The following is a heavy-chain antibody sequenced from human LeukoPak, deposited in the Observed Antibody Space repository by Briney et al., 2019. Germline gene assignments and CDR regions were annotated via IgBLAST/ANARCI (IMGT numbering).Heavy chain of an antibody. CDR1: GGSITTTDFD. V-gene: IGHV4-39*01. J-gene: IGHJ4*02. D-gene: IGHD1-26*01. CDR2: ISSSGKA. CDR3: ARFKGGTGFDY. Sequence: PSETLSLTCAVSGGSITTTDFDWAWIRQPPGQGFEWIATISSSGKAYYYPSLMSRVTVDTSKNQFPLDVTSVTAADTGLFYCARFKGGTGFDYWGRGILVIVS.